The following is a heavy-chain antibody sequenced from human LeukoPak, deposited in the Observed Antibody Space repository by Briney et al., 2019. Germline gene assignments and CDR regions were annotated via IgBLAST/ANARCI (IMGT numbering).Heavy chain of an antibody. CDR2: MNPNSGNT. CDR1: GYTFTSYD. D-gene: IGHD6-19*01. J-gene: IGHJ4*02. CDR3: ARVLRSSCWYY. V-gene: IGHV1-8*01. Sequence: GASVKVSCKASGYTFTSYDINWVRQAAGQGLEWMGWMNPNSGNTGYAQKFQGRVTMTRDSSITTAYMELSSLRSEDTAVYYCARVLRSSCWYYWGQGTLVTVSS.